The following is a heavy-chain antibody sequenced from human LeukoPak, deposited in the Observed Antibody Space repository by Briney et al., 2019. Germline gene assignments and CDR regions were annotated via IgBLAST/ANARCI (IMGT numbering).Heavy chain of an antibody. J-gene: IGHJ4*02. V-gene: IGHV3-20*04. CDR3: ARSLYSSGWYYFDY. CDR1: GFTFDDYG. D-gene: IGHD6-19*01. CDR2: INWNGGST. Sequence: PGGSLRLSCAASGFTFDDYGMSWVRQAPGKGLEWVSGINWNGGSTGYADSVKGRFTVSRDNAKNSLYLQMNSLRAEDTALYYCARSLYSSGWYYFDYWGQRTLVTVSS.